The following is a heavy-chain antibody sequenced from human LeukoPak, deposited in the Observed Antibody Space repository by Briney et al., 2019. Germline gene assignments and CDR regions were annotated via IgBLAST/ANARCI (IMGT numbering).Heavy chain of an antibody. D-gene: IGHD6-13*01. Sequence: SETLSLTCTVSGGSISSSSYYWGWIRQPPGKGLEWIGGIYYSGSTYYNPSLKSRVTISVDTSKNQFSLKLSSVTAADTAVYYCARRASGAGGTKAIDYWGQGTLVTVSS. CDR2: IYYSGST. J-gene: IGHJ4*02. V-gene: IGHV4-39*07. CDR1: GGSISSSSYY. CDR3: ARRASGAGGTKAIDY.